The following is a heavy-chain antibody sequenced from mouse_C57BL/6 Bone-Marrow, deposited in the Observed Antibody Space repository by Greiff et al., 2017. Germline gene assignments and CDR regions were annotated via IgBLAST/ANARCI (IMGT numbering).Heavy chain of an antibody. Sequence: VQLQQSGAELARPGASVKLSCKASGYTFTSYGISWVKQRTGQGLEWIGEIYPRSGNTYYNEKFKGKATLTADKSSSTAYMELRSLTSEDSAVYFCARSGGYWYYFDYWGQGTTLTVSS. CDR3: ARSGGYWYYFDY. D-gene: IGHD2-3*01. CDR1: GYTFTSYG. J-gene: IGHJ2*01. CDR2: IYPRSGNT. V-gene: IGHV1-81*01.